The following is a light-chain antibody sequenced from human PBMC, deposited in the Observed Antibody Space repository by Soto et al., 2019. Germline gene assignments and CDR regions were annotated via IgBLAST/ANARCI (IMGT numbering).Light chain of an antibody. Sequence: QSVLTQPPSASGTPGQRVTISCPGSSSNIGSNIVNWYQQFPGTAPKLLIYSNNQRPSGVPDRFSGSKSGTSASLAISGLQSEDEADYYCAAWDDSLNGWVFGGGTKLTVL. V-gene: IGLV1-44*01. CDR2: SNN. J-gene: IGLJ3*02. CDR1: SSNIGSNI. CDR3: AAWDDSLNGWV.